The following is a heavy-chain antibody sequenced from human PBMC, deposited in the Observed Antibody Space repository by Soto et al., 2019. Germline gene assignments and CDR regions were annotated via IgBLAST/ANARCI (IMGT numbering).Heavy chain of an antibody. Sequence: QVHLVQSGAEVKKPGSSVKVSCKASGGAFSTYTISWVRQAPGQGLEWMGGIIPIFTTANYEQKFQGRATITADDSTTTAYMELSSLRSDDTAVYYCATCLPASSDWYGQTDNWGQGTLVTVSS. D-gene: IGHD6-19*01. CDR2: IIPIFTTA. J-gene: IGHJ4*02. V-gene: IGHV1-69*12. CDR3: ATCLPASSDWYGQTDN. CDR1: GGAFSTYT.